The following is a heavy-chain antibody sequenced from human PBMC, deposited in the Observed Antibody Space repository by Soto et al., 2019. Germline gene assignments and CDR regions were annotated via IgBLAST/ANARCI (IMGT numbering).Heavy chain of an antibody. V-gene: IGHV5-51*01. Sequence: EVQLVQAESEVKKPGESLKISCKVSGYSFVNYWIGWVRQMPGKGLEWMGNVYPGDSDTDYSPSSQGHVTISADKSITTTYLQWSRLQASDTAIYYCARQSLSSSAFGFWGQGTLVIVSS. CDR2: VYPGDSDT. CDR1: GYSFVNYW. CDR3: ARQSLSSSAFGF. J-gene: IGHJ4*02. D-gene: IGHD6-13*01.